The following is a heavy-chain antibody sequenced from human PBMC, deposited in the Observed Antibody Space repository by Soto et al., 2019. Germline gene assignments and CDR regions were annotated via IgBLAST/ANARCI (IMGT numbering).Heavy chain of an antibody. CDR2: ISYDGSNK. Sequence: QVQLAESGGGVVQPGRSLRLSCAASGFTFSSYGMHWVRQAPGKGLEWVAVISYDGSNKYYADSVKGRFTISRDNSKNTLYLQMNSLRAEDTAVYYCAKGYYYGSGSSIDYWGQGTLVTVSS. D-gene: IGHD3-10*01. CDR3: AKGYYYGSGSSIDY. V-gene: IGHV3-30*18. CDR1: GFTFSSYG. J-gene: IGHJ4*02.